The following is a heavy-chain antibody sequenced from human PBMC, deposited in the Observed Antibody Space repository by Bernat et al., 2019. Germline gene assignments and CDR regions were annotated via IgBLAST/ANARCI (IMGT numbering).Heavy chain of an antibody. J-gene: IGHJ4*02. D-gene: IGHD6-19*01. CDR3: ARDNIAVAGGFDY. CDR2: INAGNGNT. CDR1: GYTFTSYA. Sequence: QVQLVQSGAEVKKPGASVKVSCKASGYTFTSYAMHWVRQAPGQRLEWMGWINAGNGNTKYSQKFQGRITNTRDTSASTAYMELSRLRSEETGVYYCARDNIAVAGGFDYWGQGTLVTVSS. V-gene: IGHV1-3*01.